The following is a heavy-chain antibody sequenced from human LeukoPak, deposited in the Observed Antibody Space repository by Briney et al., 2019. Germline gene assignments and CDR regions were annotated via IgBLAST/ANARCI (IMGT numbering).Heavy chain of an antibody. J-gene: IGHJ6*02. CDR2: ISADASST. Sequence: GGSLRLSCAASGFTLSSYAMSWVRQAPGKGLEWVSAISADASSTYYADSVEGRLTISRYNSKNTLYLQMNSLRAEDTAVYYCAVTVTTSGMDVWGQGTTVTVSS. CDR1: GFTLSSYA. D-gene: IGHD4-17*01. V-gene: IGHV3-23*01. CDR3: AVTVTTSGMDV.